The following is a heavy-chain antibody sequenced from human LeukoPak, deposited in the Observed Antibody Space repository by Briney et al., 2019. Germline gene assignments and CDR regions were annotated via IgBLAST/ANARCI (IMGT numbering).Heavy chain of an antibody. CDR1: GYTFTSYG. CDR3: ARGRYYSSTSCYRTNWFDH. D-gene: IGHD2-2*02. V-gene: IGHV1-18*01. J-gene: IGHJ5*02. CDR2: ISAYNGNT. Sequence: ASVKVSCKASGYTFTSYGISWVRRAPGQGLEWMGWISAYNGNTNYAQKLQGRVTMTTDTSTSTAYMELRSLRSDDTAVYYCARGRYYSSTSCYRTNWFDHWGQGTLVTVSS.